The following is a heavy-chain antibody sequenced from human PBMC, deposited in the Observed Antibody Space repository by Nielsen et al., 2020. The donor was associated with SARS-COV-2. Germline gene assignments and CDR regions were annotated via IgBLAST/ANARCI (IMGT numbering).Heavy chain of an antibody. CDR3: ARDGASGRFYDWLSHFDL. D-gene: IGHD3-3*01. CDR2: VSHSGST. V-gene: IGHV4-34*01. CDR1: DGSLSGHY. J-gene: IGHJ2*01. Sequence: SETLSLTCAVSDGSLSGHYWTWIRQPPGKGLEWIGEVSHSGSTNTNPSLKSRVTISVDTSKSQFPLKLRSVTAADTAVYYCARDGASGRFYDWLSHFDLWGRGTLVTVSS.